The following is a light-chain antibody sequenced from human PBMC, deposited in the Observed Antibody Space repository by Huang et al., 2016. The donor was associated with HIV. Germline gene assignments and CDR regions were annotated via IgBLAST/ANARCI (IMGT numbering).Light chain of an antibody. J-gene: IGKJ1*01. Sequence: DIVMTQSPDSLIVSLGERATIHCKSSQNLLYNSNNKNYLNWYQQKPGKPPKRLIYWASARESGVPDRFSGSGSGTDFTLNISSLQAEDVAVYYCQQYYSSLWTFGQGTKVEIK. CDR1: QNLLYNSNNKNY. CDR2: WAS. CDR3: QQYYSSLWT. V-gene: IGKV4-1*01.